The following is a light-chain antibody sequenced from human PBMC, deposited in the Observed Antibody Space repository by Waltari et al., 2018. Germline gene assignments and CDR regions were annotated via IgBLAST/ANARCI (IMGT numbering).Light chain of an antibody. CDR2: DDS. CDR3: QVWDSSSDRVV. J-gene: IGLJ2*01. V-gene: IGLV3-21*02. Sequence: SYVLTQPPSVSVAPGQTARITCGGNNIGSKSVNWYQEKPGQAPVLVVYDDSDRPSGFPERFSVSNSGNTATLTISRVEAGDEADYYCQVWDSSSDRVVFGGGTKLTVL. CDR1: NIGSKS.